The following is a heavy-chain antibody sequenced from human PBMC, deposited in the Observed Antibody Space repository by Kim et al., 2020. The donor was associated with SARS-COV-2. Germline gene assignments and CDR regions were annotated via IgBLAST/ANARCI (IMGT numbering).Heavy chain of an antibody. Sequence: SETLSLTCAVSGGSISSSNWWSWVRQPPGKGLEWIGEIYHSGSTNYNPSLKSRVTISVDKSKNQFSLKLSSVTAADTAVYYCAREPPSSYYYDSSGYYLEDWGQGTLVTVSS. J-gene: IGHJ4*02. CDR1: GGSISSSNW. V-gene: IGHV4-4*02. D-gene: IGHD3-22*01. CDR3: AREPPSSYYYDSSGYYLED. CDR2: IYHSGST.